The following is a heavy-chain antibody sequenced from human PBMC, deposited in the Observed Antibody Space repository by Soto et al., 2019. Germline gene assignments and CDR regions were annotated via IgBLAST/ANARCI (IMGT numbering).Heavy chain of an antibody. CDR2: IKQDGSEK. D-gene: IGHD5-12*01. Sequence: EVQLVESGGDLVQPGGSLRLSCAASGFAFSGYWMSWVRQAPGKGLEGVANIKQDGSEKYYVDSVKGRFTISRDNAKNSLYLQMNSLRVEDTAVYYCARATSVDAYWGQGTRVTVSS. J-gene: IGHJ4*02. V-gene: IGHV3-7*01. CDR1: GFAFSGYW. CDR3: ARATSVDAY.